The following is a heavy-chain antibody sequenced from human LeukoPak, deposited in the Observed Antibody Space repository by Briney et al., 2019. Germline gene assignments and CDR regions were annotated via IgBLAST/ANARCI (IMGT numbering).Heavy chain of an antibody. V-gene: IGHV4-39*07. D-gene: IGHD6-6*01. Sequence: SETLSLTCTVSGGSIGSSTYYWGWIRQPPGKGLEWIGSIYYSGSTYYNPSLKSRVTISVDTSKSQFSLKLSSVTAADTAVYYCARSYSSSANVDYWGQGTLVTVSS. CDR2: IYYSGST. CDR1: GGSIGSSTYY. CDR3: ARSYSSSANVDY. J-gene: IGHJ4*02.